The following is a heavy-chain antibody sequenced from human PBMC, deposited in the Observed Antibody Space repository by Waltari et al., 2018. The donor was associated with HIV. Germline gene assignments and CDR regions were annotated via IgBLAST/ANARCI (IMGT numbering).Heavy chain of an antibody. D-gene: IGHD3-3*01. CDR1: DYFISRDYY. CDR3: AGTSYDLLQGYYFDF. Sequence: QVQLQEPGPGPVKPSETLSLTCTASDYFISRDYYSGWIRQSPGRGLEWIGSISHRGNVVYNPSLKSRTTIVGNPSKNQFFLRLASATAADTAVYYCAGTSYDLLQGYYFDFWGQGRPVTVSS. V-gene: IGHV4-38-2*02. CDR2: ISHRGNV. J-gene: IGHJ4*02.